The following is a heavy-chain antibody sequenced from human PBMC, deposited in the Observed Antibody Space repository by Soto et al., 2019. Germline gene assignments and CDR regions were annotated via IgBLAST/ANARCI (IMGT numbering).Heavy chain of an antibody. Sequence: QITLKESGPTLVKPTQTLTLTCTFSGFSLSTSGVGVGWIRQPPGKALEWLALIYWDDDTRYSPSLKSRLTIAKDTSTNQVVLTMTNMDPVDTATYYCAHRPYYYDSTGYWTFDYWGQGILVTVSS. J-gene: IGHJ4*02. V-gene: IGHV2-5*02. CDR3: AHRPYYYDSTGYWTFDY. CDR1: GFSLSTSGVG. D-gene: IGHD3-22*01. CDR2: IYWDDDT.